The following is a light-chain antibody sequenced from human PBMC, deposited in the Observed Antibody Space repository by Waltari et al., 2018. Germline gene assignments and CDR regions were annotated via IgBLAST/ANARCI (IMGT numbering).Light chain of an antibody. CDR3: QQYYSSWIS. CDR1: EDVRRN. V-gene: IGKV3-20*01. CDR2: GAS. J-gene: IGKJ5*01. Sequence: DIVLTQSPSTLSLSPGDRVTLSCEASEDVRRNLAWYQQKPGQAPRLLIHGASNRATGIPDTFTGSGSGTDFSLTISRLEPEHSAVYFCQQYYSSWISFGLGTRLVIK.